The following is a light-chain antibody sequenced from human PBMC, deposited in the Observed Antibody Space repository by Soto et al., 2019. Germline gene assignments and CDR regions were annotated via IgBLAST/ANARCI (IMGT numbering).Light chain of an antibody. Sequence: EIWMTQSPATLSVSPGERATLSCWASQSVSIDLAWYQQTPGQAPRLLIYGASTRATGIPVRLSGSAYGTELTITISSMQSEDFKVYYCQQYNKWPLTFGQGTKVDIK. CDR3: QQYNKWPLT. V-gene: IGKV3-15*01. CDR1: QSVSID. J-gene: IGKJ1*01. CDR2: GAS.